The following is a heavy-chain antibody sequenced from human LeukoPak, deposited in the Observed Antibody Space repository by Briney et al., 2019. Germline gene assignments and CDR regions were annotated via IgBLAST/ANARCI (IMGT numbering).Heavy chain of an antibody. Sequence: PGGSLRLSCAASGFTFSSYSMNWVRQAPGKGLEWVSYISSSGSTIYYADSVKGRFTISRDNAKNSLYLQMNSLRAEDTAVYYCARATPYYYDSSGYYYQTYYFDYWGQGTLVTVSS. CDR3: ARATPYYYDSSGYYYQTYYFDY. CDR1: GFTFSSYS. V-gene: IGHV3-48*04. CDR2: ISSSGSTI. J-gene: IGHJ4*02. D-gene: IGHD3-22*01.